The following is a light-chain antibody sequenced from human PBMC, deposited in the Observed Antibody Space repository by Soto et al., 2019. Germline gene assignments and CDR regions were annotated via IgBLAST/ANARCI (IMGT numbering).Light chain of an antibody. V-gene: IGKV1-33*01. J-gene: IGKJ5*01. CDR1: QSISTY. CDR2: DAS. Sequence: DIQMTQSPSSLSASVGDRVTITCRASQSISTYLIWYQQKPGKAPRLLIYDASNLETGVPSRFSGSGSGTDFTLTISRLHSEDFASYYCQHYDSLPVTFGQGTRLEIK. CDR3: QHYDSLPVT.